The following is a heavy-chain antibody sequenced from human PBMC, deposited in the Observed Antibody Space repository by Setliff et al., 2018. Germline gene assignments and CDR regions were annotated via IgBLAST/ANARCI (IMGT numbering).Heavy chain of an antibody. J-gene: IGHJ5*02. CDR1: GGSFSGYY. V-gene: IGHV4-34*01. CDR2: INHSGST. D-gene: IGHD3-9*01. CDR3: ARGFPRYYDTFDP. Sequence: SETLSLTCAVYGGSFSGYYWSWIRQPPGKGLEWIGEINHSGSTNYNPSLKSRVTMSIDTSKNQFSLKLSSVTAADTAVYYCARGFPRYYDTFDPWGQGTLVTVSS.